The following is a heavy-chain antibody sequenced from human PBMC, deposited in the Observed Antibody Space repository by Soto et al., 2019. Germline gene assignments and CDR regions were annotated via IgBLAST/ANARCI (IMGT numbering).Heavy chain of an antibody. Sequence: SETLSLTCAVSGSSISSGGYSWSWIRQPPGKGLEWIGYIYYSGSTYYNPSLKSRVTISVDTSKNQFSLKLTSVTAADTAVYYCARLPATAFFDYWGQGTLVTVSS. J-gene: IGHJ4*02. V-gene: IGHV4-30-2*01. D-gene: IGHD2-2*01. CDR3: ARLPATAFFDY. CDR2: IYYSGST. CDR1: GSSISSGGYS.